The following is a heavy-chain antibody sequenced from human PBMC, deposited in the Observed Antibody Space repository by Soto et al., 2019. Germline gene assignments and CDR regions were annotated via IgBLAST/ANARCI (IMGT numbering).Heavy chain of an antibody. CDR1: GGTFSSYA. V-gene: IGHV1-69*13. J-gene: IGHJ6*04. D-gene: IGHD6-13*01. CDR2: IIPIFGTA. CDR3: ATANATHHPAAGIREYYYGMDV. Sequence: SVKVSCKASGGTFSSYAISWVRQAPGQGLEWMGGIIPIFGTANYAQKFQGRVTITADESTSTAYMELSSLRSEDTAVYYCATANATHHPAAGIREYYYGMDVWG.